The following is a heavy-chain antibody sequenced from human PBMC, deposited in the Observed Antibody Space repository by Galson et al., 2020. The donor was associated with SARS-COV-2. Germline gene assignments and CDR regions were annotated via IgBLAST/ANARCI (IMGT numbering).Heavy chain of an antibody. CDR1: TYSITSGYY. CDR3: VRERSYSGNDLGWFDP. CDR2: IYYSGTT. D-gene: IGHD5-12*01. Sequence: SETLSLTCTVSTYSITSGYYWGWIRQPPGKGLEWIGSIYYSGTTYYKSSLKSRLTISVDTSKNQFSLKLTSVTAADTAVYYCVRERSYSGNDLGWFDPWGQGTLVTVSS. J-gene: IGHJ5*02. V-gene: IGHV4-38-2*02.